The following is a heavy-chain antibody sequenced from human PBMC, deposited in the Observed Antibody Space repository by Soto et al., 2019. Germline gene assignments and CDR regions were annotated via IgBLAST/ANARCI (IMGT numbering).Heavy chain of an antibody. CDR3: ARHTATIRAGFDY. CDR1: GASISSYY. Sequence: QVQLQESGPGLVRPSETLSLTCSVSGASISSYYWDWIRQPPGKGLEWIGYTHYSGNTNYHPSLTTRVTISLDTSRKQFSLKLSSVTAADTAVYYCARHTATIRAGFDYWGQGALVTVSS. V-gene: IGHV4-59*01. CDR2: THYSGNT. D-gene: IGHD4-17*01. J-gene: IGHJ4*02.